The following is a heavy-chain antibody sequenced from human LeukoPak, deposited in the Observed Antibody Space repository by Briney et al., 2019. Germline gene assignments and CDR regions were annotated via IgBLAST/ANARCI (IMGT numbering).Heavy chain of an antibody. CDR3: ARDNHQLLHSYYYAMDV. D-gene: IGHD2-2*01. Sequence: PGRSLRLSCAASGFTLSSYGTHWVRQAPGKGLEWVAVIWFDGNNKYYADSVKGRFTISRHNSKHTLYLQMNSLRVEDTAVYYCARDNHQLLHSYYYAMDVWGQGTSVTVSS. CDR2: IWFDGNNK. CDR1: GFTLSSYG. V-gene: IGHV3-33*01. J-gene: IGHJ6*02.